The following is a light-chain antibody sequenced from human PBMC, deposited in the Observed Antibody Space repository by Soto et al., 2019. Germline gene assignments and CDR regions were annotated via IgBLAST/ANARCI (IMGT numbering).Light chain of an antibody. Sequence: DIQMTQSPSSLSASVVDRVTITCRASQTISSWLAWYQQKPGKAPKLLIYDASSLESGVPSRFSGSGSGTEFTLTISSLQPDDFATYYCQHLQAFGQGTKVDIK. V-gene: IGKV1-5*01. J-gene: IGKJ1*01. CDR1: QTISSW. CDR3: QHLQA. CDR2: DAS.